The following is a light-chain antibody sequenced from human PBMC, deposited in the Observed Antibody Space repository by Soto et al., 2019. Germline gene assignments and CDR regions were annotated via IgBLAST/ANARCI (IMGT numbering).Light chain of an antibody. Sequence: DIQLTQSPSFLSASVGDRVTITCRASQGISSYLAWYQQKPGKAPKLLIYAASTLQSGVPSRFSGSGAGTEFTLTISSLQHEDFATYYCQQRNSYPLTFGGGTKVEIK. J-gene: IGKJ4*01. V-gene: IGKV1-9*01. CDR1: QGISSY. CDR3: QQRNSYPLT. CDR2: AAS.